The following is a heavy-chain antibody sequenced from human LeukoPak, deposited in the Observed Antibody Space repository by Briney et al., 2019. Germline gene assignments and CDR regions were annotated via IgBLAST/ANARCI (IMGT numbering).Heavy chain of an antibody. CDR1: GFTFSNYE. CDR2: ISSSGSSI. D-gene: IGHD3-10*01. Sequence: PGGSLRLSCAASGFTFSNYEMNWVRQAPGKGLEWVSYISSSGSSIYYADSVKGRFTISRDDAKNSLYLQMNSLRAEDTAVYYCATGSGHYYGSGSYPAYWGQGTLVTVSS. V-gene: IGHV3-48*03. CDR3: ATGSGHYYGSGSYPAY. J-gene: IGHJ4*02.